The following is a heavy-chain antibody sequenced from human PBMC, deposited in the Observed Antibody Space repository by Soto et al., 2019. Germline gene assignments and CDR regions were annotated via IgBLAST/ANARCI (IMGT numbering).Heavy chain of an antibody. Sequence: GGSLRLSCTDSGFTLSSYALNWVRQAPGKGLEWVAEISASGGRTDYGDPVKGRFTISRDNSKSALYLQMKSLRVEDTAVYYCARAVATISYYGMDVWGQGTTVTVSS. V-gene: IGHV3-23*01. J-gene: IGHJ6*02. CDR2: ISASGGRT. D-gene: IGHD5-12*01. CDR3: ARAVATISYYGMDV. CDR1: GFTLSSYA.